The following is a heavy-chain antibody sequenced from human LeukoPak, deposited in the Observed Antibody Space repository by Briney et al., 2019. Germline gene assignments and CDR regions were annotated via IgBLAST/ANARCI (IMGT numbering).Heavy chain of an antibody. CDR2: INHSGST. CDR3: ARGPRRLERWRWFDP. J-gene: IGHJ5*02. D-gene: IGHD1-1*01. CDR1: GGSFSGYY. V-gene: IGHV4-34*01. Sequence: SETLSLTCAVYGGSFSGYYWSWLRQPPGKGLEWIGEINHSGSTNYNPSLKSRVTISVDTSKNQFSLKLSSVTAADTAVYYCARGPRRLERWRWFDPWGQGTLVTVSS.